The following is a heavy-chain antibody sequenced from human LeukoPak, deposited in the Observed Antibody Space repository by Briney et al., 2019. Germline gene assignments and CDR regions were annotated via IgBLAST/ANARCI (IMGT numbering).Heavy chain of an antibody. CDR2: IFHSGAT. V-gene: IGHV4-4*02. CDR3: ARGEYYGSGTFDY. Sequence: SETLSLTCAVSGGSISSGNWWSWVRQPPGKGLEWIGEIFHSGATNYNPSLKSRVTISVDKSKNQFSLKLSSVTAADTAVYYCARGEYYGSGTFDYWGQGTLVTVSS. D-gene: IGHD3-10*01. CDR1: GGSISSGNW. J-gene: IGHJ4*02.